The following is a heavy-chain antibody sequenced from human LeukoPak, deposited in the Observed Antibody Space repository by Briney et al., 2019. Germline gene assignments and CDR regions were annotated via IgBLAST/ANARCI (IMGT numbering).Heavy chain of an antibody. CDR3: AKTSSGWYNFDS. CDR2: VSGSVSRT. D-gene: IGHD6-19*01. V-gene: IGHV3-23*01. Sequence: GGSLRLSCAVSGFTFSNFAMSWVRQAPGKGLERVSTVSGSVSRTDFADSVKGRFTISRDNSKNTLYLQMSSLRADGTAVYYCAKTSSGWYNFDSWGQGTLVTVSS. J-gene: IGHJ4*02. CDR1: GFTFSNFA.